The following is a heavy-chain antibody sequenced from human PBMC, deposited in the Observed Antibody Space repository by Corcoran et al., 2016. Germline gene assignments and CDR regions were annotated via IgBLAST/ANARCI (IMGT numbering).Heavy chain of an antibody. Sequence: QVQLVQSGAEVKKPGASVKVSCKASGYTFTGYYMHWVRQAPGQGIEWIGWMNPNSGGTNYEQKFQGRVTMTRDTSISTADMELSRLRSDDQAVYDCASEDQYSSSSFGVGYWGQGTLVTVSS. D-gene: IGHD6-13*01. J-gene: IGHJ4*02. V-gene: IGHV1-2*02. CDR1: GYTFTGYY. CDR3: ASEDQYSSSSFGVGY. CDR2: MNPNSGGT.